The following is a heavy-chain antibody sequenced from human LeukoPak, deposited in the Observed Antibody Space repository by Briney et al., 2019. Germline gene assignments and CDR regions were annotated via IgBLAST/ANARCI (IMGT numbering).Heavy chain of an antibody. CDR1: GYSISSGYY. Sequence: SETLSLTCAVSGYSISSGYYWGWIRQPPGKGLESIGSIYHSGSTYYNPSLKSRVTISVDTSKNQFSLKLSSVTAADTAVYYCATQGYFLELFRFDYWGQGTLVTVSS. CDR3: ATQGYFLELFRFDY. CDR2: IYHSGST. D-gene: IGHD1-7*01. V-gene: IGHV4-38-2*01. J-gene: IGHJ4*02.